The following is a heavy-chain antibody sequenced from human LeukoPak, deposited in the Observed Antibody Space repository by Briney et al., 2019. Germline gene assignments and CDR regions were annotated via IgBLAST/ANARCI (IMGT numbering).Heavy chain of an antibody. Sequence: GGSLRLSCAASGFTFGSYAMHWVRQAPGKGLEWVSLISGNGGDTYHADSVKGRFTISRDNSKKTLYLQMNSLRAEDTAVYYCAKRRELYFDYWGQGTLVTVSS. CDR1: GFTFGSYA. J-gene: IGHJ4*02. CDR3: AKRRELYFDY. D-gene: IGHD1-26*01. CDR2: ISGNGGDT. V-gene: IGHV3-23*01.